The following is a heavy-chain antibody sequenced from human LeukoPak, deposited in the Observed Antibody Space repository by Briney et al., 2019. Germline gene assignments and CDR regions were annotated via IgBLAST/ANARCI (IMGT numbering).Heavy chain of an antibody. CDR1: GGTVSSYA. J-gene: IGHJ5*02. Sequence: ASVKVSCKASGGTVSSYAISWVRQAPGQGLEWMGGIIPIFGTANYAQKFQGRVTITADESTSTAYMELSSLRSEDTAVYYCAKDPFDQMLPENWFDPWGQGTLVTVSS. CDR3: AKDPFDQMLPENWFDP. D-gene: IGHD2-2*01. CDR2: IIPIFGTA. V-gene: IGHV1-69*13.